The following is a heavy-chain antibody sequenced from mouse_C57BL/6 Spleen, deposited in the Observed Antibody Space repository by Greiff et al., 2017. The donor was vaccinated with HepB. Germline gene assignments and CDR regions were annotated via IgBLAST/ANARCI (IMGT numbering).Heavy chain of an antibody. Sequence: QVQLQQPGAELVKPGASVQVSCKASGYTFTSYWMHWVKQRPGQGLEWIGRIPPSDSDNKYNQKFKGKAALTVDKSASTAYMQLSSLTSEASAVYYCAIWDGYYGYCDVWGTGTTVTVSS. CDR3: AIWDGYYGYCDV. CDR1: GYTFTSYW. CDR2: IPPSDSDN. D-gene: IGHD2-3*01. J-gene: IGHJ1*03. V-gene: IGHV1-74*01.